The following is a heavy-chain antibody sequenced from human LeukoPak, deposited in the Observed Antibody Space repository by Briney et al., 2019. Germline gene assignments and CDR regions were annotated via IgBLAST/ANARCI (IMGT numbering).Heavy chain of an antibody. D-gene: IGHD2-21*02. Sequence: ASVKVCCESAGYTFSGYYIHWVRQAPGQGLEWMGWISPSTGGTNYAQKFQGRVTMTRDTSIATAYMELRSLRSDDTAVYYCASPNYGDFYFDYWGQGTLVTVAS. CDR2: ISPSTGGT. CDR1: GYTFSGYY. V-gene: IGHV1-2*02. J-gene: IGHJ4*02. CDR3: ASPNYGDFYFDY.